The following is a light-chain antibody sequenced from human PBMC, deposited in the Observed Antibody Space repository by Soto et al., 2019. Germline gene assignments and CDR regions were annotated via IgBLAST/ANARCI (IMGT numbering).Light chain of an antibody. V-gene: IGLV2-23*02. CDR2: EVT. CDR1: SSDVGTYNL. J-gene: IGLJ1*01. CDR3: CSYGGSSTFPYV. Sequence: QSVLAQPASVSESPEQSITISCTGTSSDVGTYNLVSWYQQHPGKAPKLIIYEVTERPSGVSNRFSGSKFGNTASLTISGLLPEDEADYYCCSYGGSSTFPYVFGTGTKVTVL.